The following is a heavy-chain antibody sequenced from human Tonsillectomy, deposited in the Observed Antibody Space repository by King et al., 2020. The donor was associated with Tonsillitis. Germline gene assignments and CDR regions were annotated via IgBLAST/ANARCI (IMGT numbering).Heavy chain of an antibody. CDR1: GFTFSDYG. D-gene: IGHD3-22*01. CDR2: ISYDGRTR. Sequence: VQLVESGGGVVQPGRSLRLSCTTSGFTFSDYGIHWVRQAPGKGLEWVAVISYDGRTRYYADSVKGRFTISRDNSKNTMYLQMTTLRAEDTAVYYCASPRDNRGYLAYWGQGTLVTVSS. J-gene: IGHJ4*02. CDR3: ASPRDNRGYLAY. V-gene: IGHV3-33*05.